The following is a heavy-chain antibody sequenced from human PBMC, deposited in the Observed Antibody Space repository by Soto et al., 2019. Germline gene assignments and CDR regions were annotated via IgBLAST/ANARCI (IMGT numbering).Heavy chain of an antibody. CDR1: GFTFSSYA. D-gene: IGHD4-17*01. V-gene: IGHV3-23*01. CDR3: AKDYSTVTTDPLSVDLFDY. Sequence: PGGSLRLSCAASGFTFSSYAMSWVRQAPGKGLEWVSIITSDGRTYYADSVKGRFTISRDNSKNTVYLQMNSLRAEDTAVYYCAKDYSTVTTDPLSVDLFDYWGQGALVTVPS. CDR2: ITSDGRT. J-gene: IGHJ4*02.